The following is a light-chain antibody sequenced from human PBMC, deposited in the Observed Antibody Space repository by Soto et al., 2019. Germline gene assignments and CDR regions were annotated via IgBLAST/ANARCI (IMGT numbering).Light chain of an antibody. CDR3: SSYRGSSTYV. V-gene: IGLV2-14*01. J-gene: IGLJ1*01. CDR1: SSDVGTYNF. CDR2: DVS. Sequence: QSVLTRPASVSGSPGQSITISCTGTSSDVGTYNFVSWYQQHPGKAPKLMIYDVSNRPSGVSDRFSGSKSGNTASLTISGLQAEDEADYYCSSYRGSSTYVFGTGTKVTVL.